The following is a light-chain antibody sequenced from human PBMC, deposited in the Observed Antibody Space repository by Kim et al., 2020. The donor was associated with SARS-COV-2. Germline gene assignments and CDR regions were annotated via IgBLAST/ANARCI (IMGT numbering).Light chain of an antibody. CDR1: QSISSY. V-gene: IGKV1-39*01. J-gene: IGKJ1*01. CDR3: QQSYNTPRT. CDR2: AAS. Sequence: ASVGDRVTITCRASQSISSYLNWYQQKPGKVPKLLIYAASSLQGGVPSRFSGSGSGTDFTLTISSLQPEDFATYYCQQSYNTPRTFGQGTKVDIK.